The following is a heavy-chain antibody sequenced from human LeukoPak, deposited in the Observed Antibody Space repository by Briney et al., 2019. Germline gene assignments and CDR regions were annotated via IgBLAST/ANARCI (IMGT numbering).Heavy chain of an antibody. J-gene: IGHJ6*03. CDR3: ARDLRQFDYSNYDYHYYMDV. D-gene: IGHD4-11*01. V-gene: IGHV3-53*01. Sequence: GGSLRLSCAASGFTVSSNYMSWVRQAPGKGLEWVSVIYSGGSTYYADSVKGRFTISRDNSKNTLYLQMNSLRAEDTAVYYCARDLRQFDYSNYDYHYYMDVWGKGTTVTVSS. CDR2: IYSGGST. CDR1: GFTVSSNY.